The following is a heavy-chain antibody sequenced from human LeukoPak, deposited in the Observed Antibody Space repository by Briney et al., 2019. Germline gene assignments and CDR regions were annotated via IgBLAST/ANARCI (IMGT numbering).Heavy chain of an antibody. J-gene: IGHJ4*02. Sequence: ASVKVSCKASGYTFTGYYMHWVRQAPGQGLEWMGWINPNSGGTNYAQKFQGRVTMTRDTSISTAYMELSRLRSDDTAVYYCARVYDFWSGYPMVGYWGQGTLVTVSS. V-gene: IGHV1-2*02. CDR1: GYTFTGYY. CDR3: ARVYDFWSGYPMVGY. D-gene: IGHD3-3*01. CDR2: INPNSGGT.